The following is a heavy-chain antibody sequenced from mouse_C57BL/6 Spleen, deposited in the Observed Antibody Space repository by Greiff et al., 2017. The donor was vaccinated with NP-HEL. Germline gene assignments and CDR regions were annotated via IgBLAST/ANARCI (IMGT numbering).Heavy chain of an antibody. V-gene: IGHV6-6*01. J-gene: IGHJ3*01. Sequence: EVKVEESGGGLVQPGGSMKLSCAASGFTFSDAWMDWVRQSPERGLEWVAEIRNKANNHATYYAESVKGRFTISRDDAKSSVYLQMNSLRAEDTGIYYWTRPGYAAFAYWGQGTLVTVSA. CDR2: IRNKANNHAT. D-gene: IGHD2-10*02. CDR1: GFTFSDAW. CDR3: TRPGYAAFAY.